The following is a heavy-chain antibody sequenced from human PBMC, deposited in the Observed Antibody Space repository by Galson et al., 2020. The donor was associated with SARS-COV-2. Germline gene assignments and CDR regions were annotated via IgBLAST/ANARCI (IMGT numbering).Heavy chain of an antibody. D-gene: IGHD1-26*01. J-gene: IGHJ4*02. CDR2: MNPNSGNS. CDR3: ATPIAGGTFDY. CDR1: GYTFSSYD. Sequence: ASVKVSRKASGYTFSSYDINWVRQAPGQGREWVGWMNPNSGNSGHAQKFQGRVTMTRNTSISTAYMELSSLRSEDTAVYYCATPIAGGTFDYWGQGTLVTVSS. V-gene: IGHV1-8*01.